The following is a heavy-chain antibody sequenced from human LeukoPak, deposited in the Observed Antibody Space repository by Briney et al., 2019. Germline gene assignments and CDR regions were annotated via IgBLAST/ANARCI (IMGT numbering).Heavy chain of an antibody. J-gene: IGHJ4*02. Sequence: SETLSLTCTVSGGSISSYYWSWIRQPPGKGLEWIGYIYYSGSTNYNPSLKSRVTISVDTSKNQFSLKLSSVTAADTAVYYCARAAVAAGITIDYWGQGTLVTVSS. CDR1: GGSISSYY. D-gene: IGHD6-13*01. CDR3: ARAAVAAGITIDY. CDR2: IYYSGST. V-gene: IGHV4-59*01.